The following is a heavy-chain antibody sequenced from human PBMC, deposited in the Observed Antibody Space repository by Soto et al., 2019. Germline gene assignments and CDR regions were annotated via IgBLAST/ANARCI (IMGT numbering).Heavy chain of an antibody. D-gene: IGHD3-10*01. CDR3: ARQAYYGSGTYYSDS. V-gene: IGHV5-51*01. CDR2: IYPGDSDT. CDR1: GYTFMSFW. J-gene: IGHJ4*02. Sequence: PVESLKISCETSGYTFMSFWIAWVRQMPGKGLEWMGLIYPGDSDTTYSPAFQGQVTISVDRSTKTAYLQWSSLKASDTAMYYCARQAYYGSGTYYSDSWGQGTLVTVSA.